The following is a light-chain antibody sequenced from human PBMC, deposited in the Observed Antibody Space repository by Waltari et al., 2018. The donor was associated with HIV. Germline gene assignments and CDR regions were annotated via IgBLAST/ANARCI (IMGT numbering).Light chain of an antibody. J-gene: IGLJ2*01. Sequence: QSVLTQPPSVSAAAGQKVTISCSGRYYSGGNNYVSWYQQVPGTAPKLLIYDDNKRRSGIPDRFSGSKSDTSATLGITGLQTGDEADYYCRAWDSSLSAFVFGGGTRLTVL. CDR2: DDN. V-gene: IGLV1-51*01. CDR1: YYSGGNNY. CDR3: RAWDSSLSAFV.